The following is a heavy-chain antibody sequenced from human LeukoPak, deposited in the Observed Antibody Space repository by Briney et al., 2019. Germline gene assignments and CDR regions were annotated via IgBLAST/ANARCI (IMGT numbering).Heavy chain of an antibody. CDR2: ISSSSSTI. Sequence: GGSLRLSCAASGFTFSSYSMNWVRQAPGKGLEWVSYISSSSSTIYYADSVKGRFTISRDNAKNSLYLQMNSLRAEDTAVYYCARGPPPTSIKWELQPHFDYWGQGTLVTVSS. CDR3: ARGPPPTSIKWELQPHFDY. CDR1: GFTFSSYS. V-gene: IGHV3-48*01. J-gene: IGHJ4*02. D-gene: IGHD1-26*01.